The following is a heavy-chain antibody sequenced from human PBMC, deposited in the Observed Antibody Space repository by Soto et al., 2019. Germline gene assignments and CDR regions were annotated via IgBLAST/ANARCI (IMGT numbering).Heavy chain of an antibody. CDR1: GGSISSYY. J-gene: IGHJ3*02. V-gene: IGHV4-59*08. D-gene: IGHD4-17*01. Sequence: QVQLQESGPGLVKPSETLSLTCTVSGGSISSYYWSWIRQPPGKGLEWIGYIYYSGSTNYNPSLKRRVTISVDTSKNQFSLKLGSVTAADTAVYYCARRYGDAFDIWGQGTMVTVSS. CDR2: IYYSGST. CDR3: ARRYGDAFDI.